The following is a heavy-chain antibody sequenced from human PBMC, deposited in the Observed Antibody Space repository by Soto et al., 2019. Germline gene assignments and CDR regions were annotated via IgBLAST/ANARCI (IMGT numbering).Heavy chain of an antibody. Sequence: SLIVSCTASGFTFGDYSMSCVRQAPGKGLEWVGFIRSKAYGGTTEYAASVKGRFTISRDDSKSIAYLQMNSLKTEDTAVYYCTRDLFPRSGSGMAFDIWGQGTMVTVSS. J-gene: IGHJ3*02. CDR1: GFTFGDYS. CDR3: TRDLFPRSGSGMAFDI. CDR2: IRSKAYGGTT. V-gene: IGHV3-49*04. D-gene: IGHD1-26*01.